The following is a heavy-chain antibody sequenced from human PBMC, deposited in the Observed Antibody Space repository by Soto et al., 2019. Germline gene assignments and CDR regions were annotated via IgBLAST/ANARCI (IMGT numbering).Heavy chain of an antibody. CDR3: AKDIASVDTAMEYYYYYGMDV. CDR1: GFTFDDYT. V-gene: IGHV3-43*01. CDR2: ISWDGGST. J-gene: IGHJ6*02. D-gene: IGHD5-18*01. Sequence: GGSLRLSCAASGFTFDDYTMHWVRQAPGKGLEWVSLISWDGGSTYYADSVKGRFTISRDNSKNSLYLQMNSLRTEDTALYYCAKDIASVDTAMEYYYYYGMDVWGQGTTVTVSS.